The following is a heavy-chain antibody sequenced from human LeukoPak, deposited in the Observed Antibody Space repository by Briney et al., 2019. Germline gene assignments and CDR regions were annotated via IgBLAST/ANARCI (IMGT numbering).Heavy chain of an antibody. J-gene: IGHJ5*02. D-gene: IGHD4-17*01. CDR3: ARDLRTYMGINWFDP. V-gene: IGHV6-1*01. CDR2: TYYRSKWYH. Sequence: SQTLSLTCAISGDSVSSNSAAWNWIRQSPSRGLEWLGRTYYRSKWYHDFAVSMKSRITLNPDTSKNQFSLQLNSVTPEDTAIYYCARDLRTYMGINWFDPLGQGTLVTVSS. CDR1: GDSVSSNSAA.